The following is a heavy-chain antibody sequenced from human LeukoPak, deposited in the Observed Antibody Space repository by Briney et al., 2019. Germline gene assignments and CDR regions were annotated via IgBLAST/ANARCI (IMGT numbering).Heavy chain of an antibody. Sequence: GGSLRRSCAASGSTFSSYGMHWVRQAPGKGLEWVAVIWHDGSNTYYADSVKGRFLLSRDNSLNTLYLQMNGLRAGDTAVYYCARDSDYGDGFDYWGQGALVTVSS. D-gene: IGHD4-17*01. CDR3: ARDSDYGDGFDY. J-gene: IGHJ4*02. V-gene: IGHV3-33*01. CDR2: IWHDGSNT. CDR1: GSTFSSYG.